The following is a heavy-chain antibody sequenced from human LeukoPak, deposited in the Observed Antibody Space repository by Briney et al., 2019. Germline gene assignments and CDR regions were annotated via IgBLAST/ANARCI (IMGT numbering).Heavy chain of an antibody. CDR1: GDSVSSNSAA. V-gene: IGHV6-1*01. CDR3: ARGNADLGGGHYYYYFDV. CDR2: TYYRSNWYH. J-gene: IGHJ6*03. D-gene: IGHD4-23*01. Sequence: SQTLSLTCAISGDSVSSNSAAWNWIRQSPSRGLEWLGRTYYRSNWYHNYGESVESRIIITADTSNNRFSLQLKSVTPADTAVYFCARGNADLGGGHYYYYFDVWGEGTTVTVSS.